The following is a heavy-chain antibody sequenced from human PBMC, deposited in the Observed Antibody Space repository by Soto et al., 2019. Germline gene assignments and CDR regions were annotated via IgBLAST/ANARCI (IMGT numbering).Heavy chain of an antibody. J-gene: IGHJ4*02. CDR2: IYANGNT. CDR3: ARGRSNGAFDS. V-gene: IGHV4-4*09. Sequence: QVQLQESGPGLVKPSETLSLICTVSGDSINNFYWSWIRQSPGKGLEWIAYIYANGNTNHNPSLKRRVGISIDTSKGQFSLNLTSVTAADTAVYFCARGRSNGAFDSWGQGALVTVSS. D-gene: IGHD1-26*01. CDR1: GDSINNFY.